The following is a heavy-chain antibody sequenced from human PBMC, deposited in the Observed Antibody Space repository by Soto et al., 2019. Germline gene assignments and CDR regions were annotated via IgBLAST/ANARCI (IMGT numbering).Heavy chain of an antibody. CDR2: ISWVGRRT. CDR1: GSTFHDPV. CDR3: AKYNASPYTPMIPPCFDA. J-gene: IGHJ5*02. V-gene: IGHV3-43*01. Sequence: EVQLVESGGVVVHPGGSLRLSCAASGSTFHDPVMHRATRCPGKVLEWVTLISWVGRRTYYADSVKGRFTNSKEHSKKSLYLQMNSLRTEDSALYFCAKYNASPYTPMIPPCFDAWGRGTMVTVSS. D-gene: IGHD3-22*01.